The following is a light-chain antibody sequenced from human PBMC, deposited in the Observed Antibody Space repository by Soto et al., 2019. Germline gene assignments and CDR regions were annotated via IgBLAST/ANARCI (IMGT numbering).Light chain of an antibody. Sequence: DIPMTQSPSSLSASVGDRVTITCRASQSLSHYLNWYQQKEGKAPKLLIHAATSLESGVPSRFSGSESGTDFTLTINSLQPEDFGTYYCQQSYTSPRTFGPGTRVEIK. CDR2: AAT. CDR1: QSLSHY. CDR3: QQSYTSPRT. V-gene: IGKV1-39*01. J-gene: IGKJ1*01.